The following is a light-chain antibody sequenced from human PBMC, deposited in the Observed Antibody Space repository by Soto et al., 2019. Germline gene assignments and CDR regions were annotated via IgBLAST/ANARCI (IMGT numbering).Light chain of an antibody. CDR2: DVS. CDR3: SSYSRTDTLRV. J-gene: IGLJ2*01. V-gene: IGLV2-14*01. CDR1: SSDVGGYNY. Sequence: QSALTQPASVSGSPGQSSTISCTGTSSDVGGYNYVSWYQQHAGKAPKLMIYDVSNRPSGVSNRFSGSKSGTTASLTISGLQAEDEAEYYCSSYSRTDTLRVFGGGTQLTVL.